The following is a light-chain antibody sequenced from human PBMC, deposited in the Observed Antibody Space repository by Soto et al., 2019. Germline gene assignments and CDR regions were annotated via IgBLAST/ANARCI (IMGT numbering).Light chain of an antibody. CDR2: GAS. CDR1: QSVRNSY. V-gene: IGKV3-20*01. CDR3: QQYGSSPYS. Sequence: EILLTQSPGTLSLSPGERATLSCRASQSVRNSYLAWYQQKPGQAPRLLIYGASGRATGIPDRFSGGGSGTDFTLTISRLEPEDFAVYYCQQYGSSPYSFGQGTKLXI. J-gene: IGKJ2*01.